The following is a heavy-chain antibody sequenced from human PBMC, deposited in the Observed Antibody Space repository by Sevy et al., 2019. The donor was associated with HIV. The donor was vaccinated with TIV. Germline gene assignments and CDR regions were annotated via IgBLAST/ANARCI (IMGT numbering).Heavy chain of an antibody. V-gene: IGHV3-30*02. J-gene: IGHJ3*01. CDR2: IRYGGSTK. D-gene: IGHD3-10*01. CDR3: AKGLGMVQGALLSDDV. Sequence: GGSLRLSCAASGFTFSGYGMHWVRQAPGKGLEWVAFIRYGGSTKYYVDSVKGRFTISRDNSKNTLFLQMNSLRTEDTSVYYCAKGLGMVQGALLSDDVWGQGTLVTVSS. CDR1: GFTFSGYG.